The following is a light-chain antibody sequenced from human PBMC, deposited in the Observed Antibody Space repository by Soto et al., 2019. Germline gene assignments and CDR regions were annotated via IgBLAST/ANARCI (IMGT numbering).Light chain of an antibody. J-gene: IGKJ1*01. CDR1: QSISSY. V-gene: IGKV1-39*01. Sequence: DIQMTQSPSSLSASVGDRVTIPCRASQSISSYLNWYQQKPGKAPNLLIYAASSLQSGVPSRFSGSGSGTDFTLTISSLQPEDFATYYCQQSYSTPRTFGQGTKVDIK. CDR3: QQSYSTPRT. CDR2: AAS.